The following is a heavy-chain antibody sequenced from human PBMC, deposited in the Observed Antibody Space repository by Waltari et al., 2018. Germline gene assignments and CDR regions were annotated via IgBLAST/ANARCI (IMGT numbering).Heavy chain of an antibody. D-gene: IGHD6-13*01. CDR3: ARDLWQQLAKATTSTYNWFDP. CDR1: GYTFTSYY. J-gene: IGHJ5*02. CDR2: INPSGGST. Sequence: QVQLVQSGAEVKKPGASVKVSCKASGYTFTSYYMHWVRQAPGQGLEWMGIINPSGGSTSYAQKFQGRVTMTRDTSTSTVYMELSSLRSEDTAVYYCARDLWQQLAKATTSTYNWFDPWGQGTLVTVSS. V-gene: IGHV1-46*01.